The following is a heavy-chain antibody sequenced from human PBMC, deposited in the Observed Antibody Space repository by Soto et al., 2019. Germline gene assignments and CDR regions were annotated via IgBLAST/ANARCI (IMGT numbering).Heavy chain of an antibody. CDR1: GFTFSIYV. CDR3: ARVEGTARNAFDV. J-gene: IGHJ3*01. V-gene: IGHV3-23*01. CDR2: VSGSSGTT. Sequence: EVQLLESGGGLVQPGGSLRLTCAASGFTFSIYVMTWVRQAPGKGLEWVSAVSGSSGTTYFADSVRGRFSISRDNSKNSLYLQMNSLTADATAVYYCARVEGTARNAFDVWGHGTMVTVSS. D-gene: IGHD2-15*01.